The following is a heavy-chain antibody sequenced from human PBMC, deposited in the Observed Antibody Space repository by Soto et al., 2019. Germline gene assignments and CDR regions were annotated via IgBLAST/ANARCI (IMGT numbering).Heavy chain of an antibody. CDR3: ASTPASGRKPHFFYYMDV. Sequence: EVELVESGGGLVQPGRSRRLSCAASGFTFGDYGMHWVRQGPRKGLEWVAGINWNSASIGYADSVKGRFTISRDNAENSLYLQMNSLRDEDTAIYFCASTPASGRKPHFFYYMDVWGKGTTVIVSS. D-gene: IGHD6-25*01. CDR2: INWNSASI. V-gene: IGHV3-9*01. CDR1: GFTFGDYG. J-gene: IGHJ6*03.